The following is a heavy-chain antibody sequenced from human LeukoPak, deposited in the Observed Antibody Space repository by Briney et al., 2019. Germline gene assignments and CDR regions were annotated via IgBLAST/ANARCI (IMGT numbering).Heavy chain of an antibody. D-gene: IGHD3/OR15-3a*01. Sequence: GASVKVSCKASGYTFTAYYIHWVRQAPGQGLEWMGWINPNSGGTNYAQKFQGRVTMTRDTSISTAYMELSRLRSDDTAVYYCARDVGPYYFDYWGQGTLVTVSS. CDR3: ARDVGPYYFDY. CDR1: GYTFTAYY. CDR2: INPNSGGT. V-gene: IGHV1-2*02. J-gene: IGHJ4*02.